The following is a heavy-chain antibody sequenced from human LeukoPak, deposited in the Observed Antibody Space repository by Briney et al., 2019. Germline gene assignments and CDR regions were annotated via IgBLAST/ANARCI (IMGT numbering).Heavy chain of an antibody. CDR2: IYSGGST. CDR3: ASSSTVTTDYFDY. D-gene: IGHD4-17*01. J-gene: IGHJ4*02. V-gene: IGHV3-53*01. Sequence: GGSLRLSCAASGFTVSTNYMSWVRQAPGQGLEWVSVIYSGGSTYYADSVKGRFTISRDNAKNSLYLQMNSLRAEDTAVYYCASSSTVTTDYFDYWGQGTLVTVSS. CDR1: GFTVSTNY.